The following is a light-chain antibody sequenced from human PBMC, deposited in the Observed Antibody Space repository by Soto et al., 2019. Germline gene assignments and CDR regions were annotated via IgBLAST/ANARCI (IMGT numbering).Light chain of an antibody. CDR3: CSYAGSSALYV. J-gene: IGLJ1*01. CDR2: EVS. CDR1: SSDVGSYNL. Sequence: QSALTQPASVSVSPGQSITISCSGTSSDVGSYNLVSWYQQHPGKAPKLMIYEVSKRPSGLSNRFSGSKSGNTASLTISGLQAEDEADDYCCSYAGSSALYVFGTGTQLTVL. V-gene: IGLV2-23*02.